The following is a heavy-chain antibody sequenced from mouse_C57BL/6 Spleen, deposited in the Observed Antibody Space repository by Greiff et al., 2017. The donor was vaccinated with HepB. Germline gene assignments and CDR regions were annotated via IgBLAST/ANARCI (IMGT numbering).Heavy chain of an antibody. Sequence: EVMLVESGGGLVKPGGSLKLSCAASGFTFSDYGMHWVRQAPEKGLEWVAYISSGSSTIYYADTVKGRFTISRDNAKNTLFLQMTSLRSEDTAMYYCARGKLFSNPLDYWGQGTTLTVSS. CDR3: ARGKLFSNPLDY. CDR2: ISSGSSTI. V-gene: IGHV5-17*01. CDR1: GFTFSDYG. J-gene: IGHJ2*01. D-gene: IGHD2-5*01.